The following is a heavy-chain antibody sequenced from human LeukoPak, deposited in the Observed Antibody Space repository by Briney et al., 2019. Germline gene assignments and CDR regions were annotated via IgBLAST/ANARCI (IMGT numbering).Heavy chain of an antibody. J-gene: IGHJ4*02. CDR1: GFTFSGYA. V-gene: IGHV3-23*01. Sequence: PGGSLRLSCADCGFTFSGYAVSWVRQPPGKGLEWVLDISGTGDYTHYTNSVKGRFSVSRDNSKNRLYLHMNSLTVEDTGVYFCATFRGDGYNLGFDNWGQGALVTVSS. CDR3: ATFRGDGYNLGFDN. D-gene: IGHD5-24*01. CDR2: ISGTGDYT.